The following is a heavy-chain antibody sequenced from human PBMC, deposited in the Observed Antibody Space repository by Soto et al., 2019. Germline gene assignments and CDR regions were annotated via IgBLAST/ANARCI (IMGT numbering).Heavy chain of an antibody. D-gene: IGHD2-15*01. V-gene: IGHV3-23*01. J-gene: IGHJ4*02. CDR2: ISGSGGST. CDR3: ASQGYCSGGRCYSNY. CDR1: GFPFSSYA. Sequence: EVQLLESGGGLVQPGGSLRLSCAASGFPFSSYAMSWVRQAPGKGLEWVSAISGSGGSTYYADSVKGRFTISRDNSKNTLYLQMNSLRAEDTAVYYCASQGYCSGGRCYSNYWGQGTLVTVSS.